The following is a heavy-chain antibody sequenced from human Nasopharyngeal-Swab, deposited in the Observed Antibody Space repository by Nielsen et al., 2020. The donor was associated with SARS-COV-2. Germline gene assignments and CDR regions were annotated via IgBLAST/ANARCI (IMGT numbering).Heavy chain of an antibody. Sequence: WIRQPPGKALEWLAHIFSNDEKSYSTSLKSRLTISKDTSKSQVVLTMTNMDPVGTATYYCARTYYYDSSGSENWGQGTLVTVSS. CDR3: ARTYYYDSSGSEN. CDR2: IFSNDEK. J-gene: IGHJ4*02. V-gene: IGHV2-26*01. D-gene: IGHD3-22*01.